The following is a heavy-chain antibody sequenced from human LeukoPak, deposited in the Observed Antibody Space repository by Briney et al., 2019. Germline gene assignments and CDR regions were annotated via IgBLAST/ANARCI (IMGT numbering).Heavy chain of an antibody. CDR1: GFTFSSYA. J-gene: IGHJ3*02. Sequence: GGSLRLSCAASGFTFSSYAMSWVRQAPGKGVEWVSAISGGGTTKYYADSVKGGFTISRDNAKNTLYVKMNRLRAEDTAVYYCAKXAXYDXTMRDRCAFDIWGQGTMVTVSS. CDR2: ISGGGTTK. V-gene: IGHV3-23*01. CDR3: AKXAXYDXTMRDRCAFDI. D-gene: IGHD3-22*01.